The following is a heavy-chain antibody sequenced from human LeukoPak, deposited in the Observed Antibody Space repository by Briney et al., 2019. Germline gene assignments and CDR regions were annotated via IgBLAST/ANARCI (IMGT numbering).Heavy chain of an antibody. J-gene: IGHJ5*02. Sequence: SETLSLTCTVSGGSISSGSFYWSWLRQPAGKGLEWIGRIYTSGSTNYNPSLKSRVTISLDASKNQFSLELNSVTPADTAVYYCARGGNYWPQWWFDPWGRGTLVSVSS. CDR1: GGSISSGSFY. V-gene: IGHV4-61*02. CDR2: IYTSGST. D-gene: IGHD1-26*01. CDR3: ARGGNYWPQWWFDP.